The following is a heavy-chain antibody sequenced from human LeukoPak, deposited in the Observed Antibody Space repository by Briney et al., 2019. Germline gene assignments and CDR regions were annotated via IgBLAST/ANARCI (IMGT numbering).Heavy chain of an antibody. D-gene: IGHD3-9*01. CDR2: IYYSGST. J-gene: IGHJ4*02. CDR1: GGSLSSYY. V-gene: IGHV4-59*08. CDR3: ARLKYDILTGYYADY. Sequence: PSETLSLTCTVSGGSLSSYYWSWIRQPPGKGLEWIGYIYYSGSTNYNPSLKSRVTISVDTSKNQFSLKLSSVTAADTAVYYCARLKYDILTGYYADYWGQGTLVTVSS.